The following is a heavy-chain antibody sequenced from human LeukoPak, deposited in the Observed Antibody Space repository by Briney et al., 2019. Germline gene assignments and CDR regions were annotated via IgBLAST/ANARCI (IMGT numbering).Heavy chain of an antibody. Sequence: GESLRLSCASSGFTFSNYWISWVRQAPGKGLKWVANINQDGSENNFVDSVRGRFTISRDNAKNSLYLQMNSLRAEDTAVYYCARDRGFLSFDYWGQGTQVTVSS. D-gene: IGHD2/OR15-2a*01. CDR2: INQDGSEN. J-gene: IGHJ4*02. V-gene: IGHV3-7*01. CDR1: GFTFSNYW. CDR3: ARDRGFLSFDY.